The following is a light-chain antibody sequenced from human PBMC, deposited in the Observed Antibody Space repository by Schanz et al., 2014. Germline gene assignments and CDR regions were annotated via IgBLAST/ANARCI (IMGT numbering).Light chain of an antibody. V-gene: IGLV2-8*01. J-gene: IGLJ1*01. CDR2: DVN. Sequence: QSALTQPPSASGSPGQSVTISCTGTSSDVGGYNYVSWYQQHPGKAPKLMIFDVNQRPSGVPDRFSGSKSGNTASLTVSGLQAEDEADDYCSSYGGNLGVFGTGTKVTVL. CDR1: SSDVGGYNY. CDR3: SSYGGNLGV.